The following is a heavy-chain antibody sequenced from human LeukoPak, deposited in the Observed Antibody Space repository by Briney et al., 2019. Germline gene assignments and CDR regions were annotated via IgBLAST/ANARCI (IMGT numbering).Heavy chain of an antibody. V-gene: IGHV3-53*01. CDR3: ARGDFYQAPFDY. CDR1: GFTVSSKY. Sequence: RGSLRLSCAASGFTVSSKYMNWVRQAPGKGLEWVSVIYSGGATYHADSLKGRFAISRDNSKNTLYLQMDSLRTEDTAVYYCARGDFYQAPFDYWGQGTLVTVSS. J-gene: IGHJ4*02. CDR2: IYSGGAT. D-gene: IGHD2-2*01.